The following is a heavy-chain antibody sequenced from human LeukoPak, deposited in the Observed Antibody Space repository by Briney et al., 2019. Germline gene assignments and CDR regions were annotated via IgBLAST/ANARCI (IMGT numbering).Heavy chain of an antibody. D-gene: IGHD3-9*01. V-gene: IGHV3-21*03. J-gene: IGHJ4*02. CDR1: GFTFSSYS. CDR2: ISSSSSYI. Sequence: PGGSLRLSCAASGFTFSSYSMNWVRQAPGKGLEWVSSISSSSSYIYYADSVKGRFTISRDNAKNSLYLQMNSLKTEDTAVYYCTTPYDILTGYDYWGQGTLVTVSS. CDR3: TTPYDILTGYDY.